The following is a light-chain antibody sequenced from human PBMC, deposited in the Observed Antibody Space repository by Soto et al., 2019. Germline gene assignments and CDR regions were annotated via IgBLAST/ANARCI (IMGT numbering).Light chain of an antibody. J-gene: IGKJ4*01. V-gene: IGKV1-6*02. Sequence: AIQLKQSPSSLSASVGDRVTITCRASQDIRNHLVWYQQKPGKAPKFLIYAASDLESGVPSRFSGSGSGTDFTLTISSLQPEDFATYYCLQDYNSPLTFGGGTKVDIK. CDR2: AAS. CDR1: QDIRNH. CDR3: LQDYNSPLT.